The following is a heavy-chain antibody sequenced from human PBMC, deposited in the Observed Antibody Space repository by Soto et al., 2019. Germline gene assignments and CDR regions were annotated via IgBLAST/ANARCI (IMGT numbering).Heavy chain of an antibody. V-gene: IGHV4-31*03. CDR1: GGSISSGGYY. J-gene: IGHJ5*01. CDR2: IYYSGST. D-gene: IGHD2-15*01. Sequence: PSETLSLTCTVSGGSISSGGYYWSWIRQHPGKGLEWIGYIYYSGSTYYNPSLKSRVTISVDTSRNQFSLKLTSVTSADTAVYYCARGSMVATHWFDSWGQGTLVTVSS. CDR3: ARGSMVATHWFDS.